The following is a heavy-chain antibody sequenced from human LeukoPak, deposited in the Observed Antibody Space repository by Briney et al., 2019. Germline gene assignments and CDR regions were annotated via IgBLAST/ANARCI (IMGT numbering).Heavy chain of an antibody. J-gene: IGHJ4*02. CDR2: ISSSSSYT. CDR1: GFTFSDYY. CDR3: ARADTMVRGVITPQFGY. Sequence: GGSLRLSCAASGFTFSDYYMSWIRQAPGKGLEMVSYISSSSSYTNYADSVKGRFTISRDNAKNSLYLQMDSLRAEDTAVYYCARADTMVRGVITPQFGYWGQGTLVTVSS. V-gene: IGHV3-11*05. D-gene: IGHD3-10*01.